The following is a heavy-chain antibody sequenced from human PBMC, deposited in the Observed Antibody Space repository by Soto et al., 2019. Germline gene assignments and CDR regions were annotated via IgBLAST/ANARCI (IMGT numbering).Heavy chain of an antibody. Sequence: TSETLSLTCSVSGGSINNFYWSWIRQPPGKGLEWIGYIYFSGSTNYHPSLKSRVTISLDRSKNQFSLKLNSVTAADTAVYYCARESDPFDYWGQGIQVTVSS. V-gene: IGHV4-59*01. CDR1: GGSINNFY. J-gene: IGHJ4*02. CDR2: IYFSGST. CDR3: ARESDPFDY.